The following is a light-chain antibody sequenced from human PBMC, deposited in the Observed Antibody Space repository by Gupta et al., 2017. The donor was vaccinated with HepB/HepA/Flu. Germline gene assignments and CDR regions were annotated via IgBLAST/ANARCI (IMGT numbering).Light chain of an antibody. CDR3: YSCAGSYV. J-gene: IGLJ1*01. CDR1: SSDAGGSNY. V-gene: IGLV2-11*01. CDR2: DVS. Sequence: QSALTQPRSVSGSPGQTVTISCTGTSSDAGGSNYVSWSQQHPGKAPNLMIYDVSKRPSGVPYRFSSSTSGNLATLTISALHAEDYYYYSCYSCAGSYVFGTGTKLTVL.